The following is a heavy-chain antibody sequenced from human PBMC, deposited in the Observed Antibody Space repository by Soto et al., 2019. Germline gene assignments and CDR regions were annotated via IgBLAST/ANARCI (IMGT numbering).Heavy chain of an antibody. V-gene: IGHV3-11*06. CDR1: GFTFSDYY. J-gene: IGHJ4*02. CDR3: AKEYGRLDY. Sequence: GSLRLSCAASGFTFSDYYMSWIRQAPGKGLEWVSYTSSSSGYTNYADSVKGRFTISRDNAKNSLYLQMNSLRAEDTAVYYCAKEYGRLDYWGQGTLVTVSS. CDR2: TSSSSGYT. D-gene: IGHD4-17*01.